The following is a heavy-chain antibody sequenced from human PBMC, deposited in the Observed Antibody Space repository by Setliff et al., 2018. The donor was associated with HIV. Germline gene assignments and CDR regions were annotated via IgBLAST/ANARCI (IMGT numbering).Heavy chain of an antibody. D-gene: IGHD6-19*01. Sequence: SETLSLTCAVSGGSISSSNWWSWVRQPPGKGLEWIGEIYHSGSTNYNPSLKSRVTISVDKSKNQFSLKLSSVTAADTAVYYCARGSAYSSGWCNDYYYMDVRGKGTTVTVSS. J-gene: IGHJ6*03. V-gene: IGHV4-4*02. CDR2: IYHSGST. CDR1: GGSISSSNW. CDR3: ARGSAYSSGWCNDYYYMDV.